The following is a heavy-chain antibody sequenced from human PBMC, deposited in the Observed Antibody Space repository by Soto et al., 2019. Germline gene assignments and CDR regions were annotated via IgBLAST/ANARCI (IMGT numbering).Heavy chain of an antibody. Sequence: SETLSLTCTVSGGSISSYYWSWIRQHPGKGLEWIGYIYYSGSTYYNPSLKSRVTISVDTSKNQFSLKLSSVTAADTAVYYCARPSARLLWFGESRSPYYYYYYMDVWGKGTTVTVSS. J-gene: IGHJ6*03. CDR1: GGSISSYY. CDR3: ARPSARLLWFGESRSPYYYYYYMDV. V-gene: IGHV4-59*08. D-gene: IGHD3-10*01. CDR2: IYYSGST.